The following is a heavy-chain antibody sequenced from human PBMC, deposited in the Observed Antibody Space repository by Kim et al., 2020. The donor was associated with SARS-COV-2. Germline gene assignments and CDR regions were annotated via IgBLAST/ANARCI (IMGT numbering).Heavy chain of an antibody. J-gene: IGHJ4*02. V-gene: IGHV3-48*02. CDR3: ARSTDHFDY. Sequence: GGSLRLSCAASGFIFSTYSMNWVRLPPGKGLEWVSYISSRSSTIYYADSVKDRFTISRDDAKNSLYLQMNSLRDEDTAVYYCARSTDHFDYWGQGTLVTVSS. CDR2: ISSRSSTI. CDR1: GFIFSTYS.